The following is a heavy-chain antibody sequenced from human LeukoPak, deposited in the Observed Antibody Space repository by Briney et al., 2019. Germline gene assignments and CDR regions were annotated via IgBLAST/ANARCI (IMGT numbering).Heavy chain of an antibody. V-gene: IGHV1-69*04. CDR3: ARDGRYCSSTSCYPYYGMDV. CDR2: IIPILGIA. D-gene: IGHD2-2*01. CDR1: GGTFSSYT. Sequence: SVKVSCKASGGTFSSYTISWVRQAPGQGLEWMGRIIPILGIANYAQKFQGRVTITADKSTSTAYMELSSLRSEDTAVYYCARDGRYCSSTSCYPYYGMDVWGQGPTVTVSS. J-gene: IGHJ6*02.